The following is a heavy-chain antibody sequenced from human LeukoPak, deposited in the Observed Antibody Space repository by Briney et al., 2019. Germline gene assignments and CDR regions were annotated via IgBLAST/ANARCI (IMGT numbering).Heavy chain of an antibody. J-gene: IGHJ4*02. CDR1: GFTFNNYG. D-gene: IGHD2-15*01. CDR3: AKDRYALTATAPFGY. CDR2: ISGSGGST. V-gene: IGHV3-23*01. Sequence: GGTLRLSCAASGFTFNNYGMSWVRQAPGKGLEWVSTISGSGGSTYYADSVKGRFTISRDNSKNTLYLQMNSLRAEDTAVYYCAKDRYALTATAPFGYWGQGTLVTVSS.